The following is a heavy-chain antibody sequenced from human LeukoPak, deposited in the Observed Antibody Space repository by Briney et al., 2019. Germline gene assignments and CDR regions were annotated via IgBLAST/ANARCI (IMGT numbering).Heavy chain of an antibody. CDR3: VSWAAGNSDVASFDY. J-gene: IGHJ4*02. D-gene: IGHD2-21*01. V-gene: IGHV1-2*02. Sequence: GASVKVSCKSSGYSSTDYYIHGVRQAPVQGVEWMGWITHKSGTTKFAPKFQGRVTLTRDTSITTAYMELSNLTSDDTAVYYCVSWAAGNSDVASFDYWGQGTLGTVSS. CDR1: GYSSTDYY. CDR2: ITHKSGTT.